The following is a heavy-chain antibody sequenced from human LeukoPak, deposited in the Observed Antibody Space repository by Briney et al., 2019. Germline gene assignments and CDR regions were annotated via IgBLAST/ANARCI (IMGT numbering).Heavy chain of an antibody. V-gene: IGHV4-34*01. Sequence: PSETLSLTCAVYGGSFSSYYWTWIRQSPGKGLEWIGEINHSGSTNFNPSLRSRVTISLDTSKNQFSLRLSSVTVADTAVYYCAREYCSDVSCHDNWFDPWGQGTLVIVSS. CDR1: GGSFSSYY. J-gene: IGHJ5*02. CDR3: AREYCSDVSCHDNWFDP. D-gene: IGHD2-15*01. CDR2: INHSGST.